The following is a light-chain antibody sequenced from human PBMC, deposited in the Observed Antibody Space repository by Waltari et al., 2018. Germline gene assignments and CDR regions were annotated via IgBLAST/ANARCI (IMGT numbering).Light chain of an antibody. CDR2: EGT. CDR1: RRHFLNYNL. Sequence: QSGFTQPASVSGSPGPSVTISCTGGRRHFLNYNLLSRYQQHPGKAPNLVLYEGTKRPSGIPTRVSASTSGNMASLTISGLQAEDEADYYCCSKGGTTSRYVFGSGTKVIVL. J-gene: IGLJ1*01. CDR3: CSKGGTTSRYV. V-gene: IGLV2-23*01.